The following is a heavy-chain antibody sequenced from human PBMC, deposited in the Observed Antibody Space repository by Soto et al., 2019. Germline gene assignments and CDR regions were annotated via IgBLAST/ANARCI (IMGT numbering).Heavy chain of an antibody. V-gene: IGHV4-39*01. D-gene: IGHD6-19*01. Sequence: PSETLSLTCTVSGGSISSSTYYWGWIRQPPGKGLEWIGSIYYSGNTYYSPSLKSRVTISVDTSKNQFSLQLRSVTAADTAVYYCSPQVSSGWYFDYWGQGSLVIVSS. J-gene: IGHJ4*02. CDR1: GGSISSSTYY. CDR2: IYYSGNT. CDR3: SPQVSSGWYFDY.